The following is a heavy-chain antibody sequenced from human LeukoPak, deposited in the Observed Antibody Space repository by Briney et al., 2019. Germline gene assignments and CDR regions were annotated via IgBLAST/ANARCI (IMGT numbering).Heavy chain of an antibody. Sequence: SETLSLTCTVSGGSISSSSYYWGWIRQPPGKGLEWIGSIYYSGSTYYNPSLKSRVTISVDTSKNQFSLKLSSVTAADTAVYYCARHKPAYYYDSSGYFLDYWGQGTLVTVSS. CDR2: IYYSGST. V-gene: IGHV4-39*01. CDR1: GGSISSSSYY. J-gene: IGHJ4*02. CDR3: ARHKPAYYYDSSGYFLDY. D-gene: IGHD3-22*01.